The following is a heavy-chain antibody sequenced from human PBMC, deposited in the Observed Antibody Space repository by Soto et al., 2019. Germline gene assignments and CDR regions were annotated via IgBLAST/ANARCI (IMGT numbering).Heavy chain of an antibody. CDR1: GGTFSSYT. D-gene: IGHD2-2*01. V-gene: IGHV1-69*04. CDR3: ARDDIVVVPAARFFSY. Sequence: AASVKVSCKASGGTFSSYTISWVRQAPGQGLEWMGRIIPILGIANYAQKFQGRVTITADKSTSTAYMELSSLRSEDTAVYYCARDDIVVVPAARFFSYWGQGTLVTVSS. J-gene: IGHJ4*02. CDR2: IIPILGIA.